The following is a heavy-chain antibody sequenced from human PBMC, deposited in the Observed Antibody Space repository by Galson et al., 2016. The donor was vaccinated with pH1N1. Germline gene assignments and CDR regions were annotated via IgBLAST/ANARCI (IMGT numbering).Heavy chain of an antibody. V-gene: IGHV3-23*01. CDR3: AKLDYDFWSGYYRHFDY. J-gene: IGHJ4*02. D-gene: IGHD3-3*01. Sequence: SLRLSCAASGFTFSRYAMSWVRQAPGKGLEWVSAIRGGGDDTYYATSVKGRFTISRDNSKNTLYLQMNSLRGDDTAVYYCAKLDYDFWSGYYRHFDYWGQGTLVTVSS. CDR2: IRGGGDDT. CDR1: GFTFSRYA.